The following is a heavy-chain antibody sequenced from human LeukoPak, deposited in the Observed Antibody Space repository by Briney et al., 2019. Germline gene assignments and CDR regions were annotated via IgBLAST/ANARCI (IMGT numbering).Heavy chain of an antibody. CDR1: GGSISSSSYY. J-gene: IGHJ5*02. CDR2: IYYSGST. CDR3: ARGGVANKEKPLPNWFDP. V-gene: IGHV4-39*07. D-gene: IGHD2-15*01. Sequence: SETLSLTCTVSGGSISSSSYYWGWIRQPPGKGLEWIGSIYYSGSTYYNPSLKSRVTISVDTSKNQFSLKLSSVTAADTAVYYCARGGVANKEKPLPNWFDPWGQGTLVTVSS.